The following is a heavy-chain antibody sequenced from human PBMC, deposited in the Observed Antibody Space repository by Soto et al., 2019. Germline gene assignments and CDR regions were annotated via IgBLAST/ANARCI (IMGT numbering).Heavy chain of an antibody. D-gene: IGHD1-20*01. CDR3: ARGSNWNGGNSDY. J-gene: IGHJ4*02. V-gene: IGHV3-48*01. Sequence: EVQLVESGGGLVQPGGSLRLSCAASGFTFSRNSMNWVRQAPGRGLEWVSYISGSSTTIYYADSVKGRFTVSRDDAKNSLYLQMNSLRAEDTAVYYCARGSNWNGGNSDYLGQGTLVTVSP. CDR2: ISGSSTTI. CDR1: GFTFSRNS.